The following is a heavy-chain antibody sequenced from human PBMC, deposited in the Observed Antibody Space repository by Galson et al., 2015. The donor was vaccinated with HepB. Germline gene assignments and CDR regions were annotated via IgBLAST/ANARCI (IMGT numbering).Heavy chain of an antibody. CDR1: GYTFTSYG. V-gene: IGHV1-18*04. CDR2: ISAYNGHT. Sequence: SVKVSCKASGYTFTSYGFSWVRQAPGQGLEWMGWISAYNGHTNYTQKLQGRVTMTTDTSTSTAYMELRSLSSDDTAVYYCARALFRTPTAAGMVSGAYWGQGTLVTVSS. D-gene: IGHD6-13*01. J-gene: IGHJ4*02. CDR3: ARALFRTPTAAGMVSGAY.